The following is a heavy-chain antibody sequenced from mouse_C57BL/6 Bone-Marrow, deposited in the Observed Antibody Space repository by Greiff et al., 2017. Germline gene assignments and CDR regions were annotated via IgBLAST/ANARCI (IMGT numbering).Heavy chain of an antibody. CDR3: TTSGKDY. V-gene: IGHV14-4*01. CDR2: IDPENGDT. CDR1: GFNFKDDY. Sequence: VQLQQSGAELVRPGASVKLSCTASGFNFKDDYMHWVKQRPEQGLEWIGWIDPENGDTEYASKFQGKATITADTSSNTAYLQLSSLTSEDTAVYYCTTSGKDYWGQGTTLTVSS. D-gene: IGHD3-1*01. J-gene: IGHJ2*01.